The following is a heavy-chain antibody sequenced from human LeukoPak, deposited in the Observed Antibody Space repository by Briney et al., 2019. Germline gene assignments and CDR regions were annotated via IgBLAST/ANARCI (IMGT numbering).Heavy chain of an antibody. J-gene: IGHJ2*01. CDR2: IKEDGSDK. V-gene: IGHV3-7*01. D-gene: IGHD6-19*01. Sequence: GGSLRLSCAASGFTFSSYWMTWVRQAPGKGLEWVANIKEDGSDKYYVDSVKGRFTISRDNAKNSLYLQMNSLRAEDTAVYYCARDRALQWLVHPSASSGDWYFDLWGRGTLVTVSS. CDR3: ARDRALQWLVHPSASSGDWYFDL. CDR1: GFTFSSYW.